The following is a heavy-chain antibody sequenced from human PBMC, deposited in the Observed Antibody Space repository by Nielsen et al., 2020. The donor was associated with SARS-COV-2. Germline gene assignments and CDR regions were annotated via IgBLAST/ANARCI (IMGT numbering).Heavy chain of an antibody. V-gene: IGHV1-3*01. CDR2: INAGNGNT. CDR3: ARFTPNEIAAAGSDY. J-gene: IGHJ4*02. D-gene: IGHD6-13*01. CDR1: GYTFTSYA. Sequence: ASVKVSCKASGYTFTSYAMHWVRQAPGQRLEWMGWINAGNGNTKYSQKFQGRVTMTRNTSISTAYMELSSLRSEDTAVYYCARFTPNEIAAAGSDYWGQGTLVTVSS.